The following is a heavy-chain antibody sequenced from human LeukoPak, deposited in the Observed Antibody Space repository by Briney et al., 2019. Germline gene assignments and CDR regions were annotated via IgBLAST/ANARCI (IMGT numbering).Heavy chain of an antibody. Sequence: SGPTLAKPTQTLTLTCTFSGFSLSTSRVGVGWIRQPPGKALEWLVIIYWDDDNRYSPSLKSRLTIAKDTSKHQAVLTMTNMDPVDTATYYCAHGYGDYGTSLDYWGQGTLVTVSS. CDR2: IYWDDDN. CDR3: AHGYGDYGTSLDY. D-gene: IGHD4-17*01. V-gene: IGHV2-5*02. CDR1: GFSLSTSRVG. J-gene: IGHJ4*02.